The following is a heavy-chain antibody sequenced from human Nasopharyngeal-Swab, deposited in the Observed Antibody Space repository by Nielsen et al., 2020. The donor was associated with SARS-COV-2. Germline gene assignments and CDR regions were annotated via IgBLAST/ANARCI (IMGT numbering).Heavy chain of an antibody. CDR3: AREGITMLRFNWFDP. CDR2: IIPIFGTA. V-gene: IGHV1-69*13. J-gene: IGHJ5*02. Sequence: SVKVSCKASGGTFSSYAISWVRQAPGQGLEWMGGIIPIFGTANYTQRFQGRVTITADESTSTAYMELSSLRSEDTAVYYCAREGITMLRFNWFDPWGQGTLVTVSS. CDR1: GGTFSSYA. D-gene: IGHD3-10*01.